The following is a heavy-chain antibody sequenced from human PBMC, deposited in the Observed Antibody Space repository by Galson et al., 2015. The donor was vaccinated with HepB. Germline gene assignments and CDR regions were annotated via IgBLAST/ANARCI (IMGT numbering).Heavy chain of an antibody. Sequence: SLRLSCAASGFTFSSYAMHWVRQAPGKGLEWVAVISYDGSNKYYADSVKGRFTISRDNSKNTLYLQMNSLRAEDTAVYYCARDRGDCSSTSCYNGPRAAFEIWGQGTMVTVSS. J-gene: IGHJ3*02. D-gene: IGHD2-2*02. V-gene: IGHV3-30-3*01. CDR3: ARDRGDCSSTSCYNGPRAAFEI. CDR2: ISYDGSNK. CDR1: GFTFSSYA.